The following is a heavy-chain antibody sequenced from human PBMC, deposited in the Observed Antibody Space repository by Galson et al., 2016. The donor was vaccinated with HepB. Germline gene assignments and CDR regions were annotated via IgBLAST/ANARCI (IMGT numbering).Heavy chain of an antibody. D-gene: IGHD1-14*01. CDR1: GYTFISYG. V-gene: IGHV1-18*01. J-gene: IGHJ4*02. CDR2: ISAYNGNT. CDR3: ARERSGGISGRLDS. Sequence: SVKVSCKASGYTFISYGVSWVRQAPGQGLEWMGWISAYNGNTNYAQNLQGRVTMTTDTSTSTAYMELRSLRSDDTAVYFCARERSGGISGRLDSWGPGALLTVSS.